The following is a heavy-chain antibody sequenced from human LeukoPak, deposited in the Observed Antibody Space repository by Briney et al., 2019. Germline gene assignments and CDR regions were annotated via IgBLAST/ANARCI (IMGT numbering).Heavy chain of an antibody. CDR3: ARARCEVRVTLVYFDY. CDR1: GGSISSGGYS. J-gene: IGHJ4*02. Sequence: SQTLSLTCAVSGGSISSGGYSWSWIRQPPGKGLEWIGYIYHSGSTYYNPSLKSRGTISVDSSKNRFSLKLSSVTAADTAVYYCARARCEVRVTLVYFDYWGQGTLVTVSS. V-gene: IGHV4-30-2*01. CDR2: IYHSGST. D-gene: IGHD3-16*01.